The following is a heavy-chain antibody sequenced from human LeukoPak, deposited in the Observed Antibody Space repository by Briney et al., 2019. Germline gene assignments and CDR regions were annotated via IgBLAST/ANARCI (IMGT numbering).Heavy chain of an antibody. CDR1: GYTFTGYY. CDR2: INPNSGGT. Sequence: ASVKVSCKASGYTFTGYYMHWVRQAPGQGLEWMGWINPNSGGTNYAQKFQGRVTMTRDTSISTAYMELSRLRSDDTAVYYCVRGGIDCSSTSCYLGPDDYWGQGTLVTVSS. J-gene: IGHJ4*02. D-gene: IGHD2-2*01. V-gene: IGHV1-2*02. CDR3: VRGGIDCSSTSCYLGPDDY.